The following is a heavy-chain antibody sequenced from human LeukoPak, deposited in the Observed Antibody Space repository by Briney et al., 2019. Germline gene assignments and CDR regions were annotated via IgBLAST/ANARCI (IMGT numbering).Heavy chain of an antibody. CDR2: ILEDGRYQ. J-gene: IGHJ4*02. Sequence: GRSLRLSCAASGFTFSNYIMHWVRQAPGKGLDWVAVILEDGRYQSYADSVKGRFTISRDNAENSLSLLMNSLRAEDTAVYYCARDHSSAWHFDHWGQGTLVTVSS. CDR3: ARDHSSAWHFDH. V-gene: IGHV3-30*04. CDR1: GFTFSNYI. D-gene: IGHD6-19*01.